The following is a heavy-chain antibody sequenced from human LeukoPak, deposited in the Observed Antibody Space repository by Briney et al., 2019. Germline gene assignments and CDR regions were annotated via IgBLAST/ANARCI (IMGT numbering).Heavy chain of an antibody. CDR1: GFNFDDYV. CDR3: ARGPSHSSCYYYYFDY. J-gene: IGHJ4*02. Sequence: GGSLRLSCAASGFNFDDYVMTWVRQAPGKGLEWVSGINWNGGSRGYADSVKGRFTISRDNAQNSLYLQMNSLRAEDTAVYYCARGPSHSSCYYYYFDYWGQGTLVTVSS. D-gene: IGHD3-22*01. CDR2: INWNGGSR. V-gene: IGHV3-20*04.